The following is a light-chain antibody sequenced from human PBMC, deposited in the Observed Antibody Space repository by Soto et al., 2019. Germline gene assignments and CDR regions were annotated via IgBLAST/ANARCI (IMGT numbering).Light chain of an antibody. CDR1: QAIDTH. Sequence: DVQMTQYPSSLSASLGDRVTITCRASQAIDTHLSWYQQKPGKAPNLLIFRSSVLRGAVTSRFVGRGSGTDFTLTISNLQPDDFATYYCQQSSSSPRTFGQGTTLEIK. V-gene: IGKV1-39*01. J-gene: IGKJ1*01. CDR2: RSS. CDR3: QQSSSSPRT.